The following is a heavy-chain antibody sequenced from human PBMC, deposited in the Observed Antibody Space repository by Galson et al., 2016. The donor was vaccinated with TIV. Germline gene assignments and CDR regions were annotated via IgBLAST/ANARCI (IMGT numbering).Heavy chain of an antibody. Sequence: SLRLSCAASGFTFNDAWMTWIRQGPGKGLEWVGRIKSKTAGGTTDYAAAVEGRFTSSRDDSENTVYLQMNSLKSDDSGVYYCTTDPYGVDVWGHGTMVTVS. CDR3: TTDPYGVDV. J-gene: IGHJ3*01. V-gene: IGHV3-15*01. CDR2: IKSKTAGGTT. D-gene: IGHD4/OR15-4a*01. CDR1: GFTFNDAW.